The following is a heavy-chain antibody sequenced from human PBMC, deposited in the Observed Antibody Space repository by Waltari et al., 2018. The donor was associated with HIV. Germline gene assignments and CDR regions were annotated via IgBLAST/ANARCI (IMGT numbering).Heavy chain of an antibody. Sequence: QVQLVQSGAEVKKPGASVKVSCKASGYTFTSYYMHWVRQAPGQGLEWMGIINPSGGYTSYAQKFQGRVTITRDTSTSTVYMELSSLRSDDAAVYYCARVAYSSSWTPPFDYWGQGTLVTVSS. J-gene: IGHJ4*02. CDR1: GYTFTSYY. CDR3: ARVAYSSSWTPPFDY. CDR2: INPSGGYT. V-gene: IGHV1-46*01. D-gene: IGHD6-13*01.